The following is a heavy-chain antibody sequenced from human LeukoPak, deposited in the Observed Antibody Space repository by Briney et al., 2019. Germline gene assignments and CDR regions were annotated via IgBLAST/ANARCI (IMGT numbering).Heavy chain of an antibody. Sequence: PGGSLRLPCVASGFTFSNYAMNWVRQAPGKGLDWVSTISVGHSTNYAGSVKGRFTISRDNSINTLYLQMNSLRAEDTAVYYCAKGTQFGSTHWFDPWGQGTLVTVSS. D-gene: IGHD3-16*01. V-gene: IGHV3-23*01. CDR3: AKGTQFGSTHWFDP. J-gene: IGHJ5*02. CDR1: GFTFSNYA. CDR2: ISVGHST.